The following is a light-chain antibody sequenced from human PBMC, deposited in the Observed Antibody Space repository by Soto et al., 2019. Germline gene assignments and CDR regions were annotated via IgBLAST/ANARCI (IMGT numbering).Light chain of an antibody. CDR3: QTWGTGIVV. CDR1: SGHSSYA. CDR2: LNSDGSH. V-gene: IGLV4-69*01. Sequence: QLVLTQSPSASASLGASVKLTCTLSSGHSSYAIAWHQQQPEKGPRYLMKLNSDGSHSKGDGIPDRFSGSSSGAERYLTISVLQSEDEADYYCQTWGTGIVVFGGGTKLTVL. J-gene: IGLJ2*01.